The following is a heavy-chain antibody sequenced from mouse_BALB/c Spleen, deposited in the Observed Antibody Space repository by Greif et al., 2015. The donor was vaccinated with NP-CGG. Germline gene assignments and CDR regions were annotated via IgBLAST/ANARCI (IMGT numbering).Heavy chain of an antibody. J-gene: IGHJ3*01. Sequence: VQLQQSGAELMKPGASVKISCKATGYTFSSYWIEWVKQRPGHGLEWIGEILPGSGSTNYNEKFKGKATFTADTSSNTAYMQLSSLTSEDSAVYYCARRGFYYGNLFAYWGQGTLVTVSA. CDR3: ARRGFYYGNLFAY. CDR1: GYTFSSYW. CDR2: ILPGSGST. V-gene: IGHV1-9*01. D-gene: IGHD2-1*01.